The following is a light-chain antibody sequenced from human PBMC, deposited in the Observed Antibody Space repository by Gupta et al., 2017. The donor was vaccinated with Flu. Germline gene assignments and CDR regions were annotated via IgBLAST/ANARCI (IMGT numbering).Light chain of an antibody. CDR2: KAS. Sequence: GDRVTITCRASQSISSWLAWFRQKPGKAPQLLIYKASNLEEGVPSRFSGRGSGTEFTLTISSLQPDDFATYYCQQYNSYSWTFGQGTKVEIK. CDR3: QQYNSYSWT. CDR1: QSISSW. J-gene: IGKJ1*01. V-gene: IGKV1-5*03.